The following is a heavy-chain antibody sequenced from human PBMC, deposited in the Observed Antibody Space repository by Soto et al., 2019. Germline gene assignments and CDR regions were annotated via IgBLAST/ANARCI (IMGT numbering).Heavy chain of an antibody. J-gene: IGHJ6*03. Sequence: PGGSLRLSCAASGFTFSSYGMHWVRQAPGKGLEWVAVIWYDGSNKYYADSVKGRFTISRDNSKNTLYLQMNSLRAEDTAVYYCARGPYYDFWSGYSAYYYYYYMDVWGKGTTVTVSS. CDR1: GFTFSSYG. CDR3: ARGPYYDFWSGYSAYYYYYYMDV. D-gene: IGHD3-3*01. CDR2: IWYDGSNK. V-gene: IGHV3-33*01.